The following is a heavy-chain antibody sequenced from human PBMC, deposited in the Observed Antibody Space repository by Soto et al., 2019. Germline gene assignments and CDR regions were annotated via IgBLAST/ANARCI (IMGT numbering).Heavy chain of an antibody. D-gene: IGHD6-19*01. CDR1: GYSFTSYW. CDR3: ARLAGTLRDYYGMDV. Sequence: PGESLKISCKGSGYSFTSYWIGWVRQMPGKGLEWMGIIYPGDSDTRYSPSFQGQVTISADKSISTAYLQWSSLKASDTAMYYCARLAGTLRDYYGMDVWGQGTTVTVSS. CDR2: IYPGDSDT. V-gene: IGHV5-51*01. J-gene: IGHJ6*02.